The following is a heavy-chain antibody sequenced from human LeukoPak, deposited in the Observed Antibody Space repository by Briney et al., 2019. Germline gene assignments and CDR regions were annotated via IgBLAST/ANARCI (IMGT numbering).Heavy chain of an antibody. Sequence: GGSLRLSCAASGFTFSSYSMNWVRQAPGKGLEWVSYISSSGSTIYYADSVKGRFTISRDNAKNSLYLQMNSLRAEDTAVYYCARPHCSSTSCYGYGMDVWGQGTTVTVSS. CDR3: ARPHCSSTSCYGYGMDV. CDR2: ISSSGSTI. V-gene: IGHV3-48*04. J-gene: IGHJ6*02. D-gene: IGHD2-2*01. CDR1: GFTFSSYS.